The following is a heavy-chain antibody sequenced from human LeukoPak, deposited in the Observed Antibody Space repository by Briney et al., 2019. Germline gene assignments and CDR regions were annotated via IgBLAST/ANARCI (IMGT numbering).Heavy chain of an antibody. D-gene: IGHD3-22*01. J-gene: IGHJ4*02. CDR2: IYSGGST. V-gene: IGHV3-53*01. CDR3: ARECDSSGCFDY. Sequence: GGSLRLSCAASGLSLSSFGMHWVRQAPGKGLEWVSVIYSGGSTYYADSVKGRFTISRDNSKNTLYLQMNSLRAEDTAVYYCARECDSSGCFDYWGQGTLVTVSS. CDR1: GLSLSSFG.